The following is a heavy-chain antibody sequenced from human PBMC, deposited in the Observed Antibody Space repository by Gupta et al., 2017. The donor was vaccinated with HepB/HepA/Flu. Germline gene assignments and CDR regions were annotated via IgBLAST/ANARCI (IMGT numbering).Heavy chain of an antibody. CDR2: IDPNSGGT. CDR3: AKALGYCSSSTCYFFDY. D-gene: IGHD2-2*01. Sequence: QVQLLQSGAVVKKPGASVKVSCKTSGSTFTDYYIHWVRPAPGQGLEWMGWIDPNSGGTKYAQKFQGRFTMTRDTSISTAYMEVNTLRSDDTALYYCAKALGYCSSSTCYFFDYWGQGTLVTVSS. V-gene: IGHV1-2*02. CDR1: GSTFTDYY. J-gene: IGHJ4*02.